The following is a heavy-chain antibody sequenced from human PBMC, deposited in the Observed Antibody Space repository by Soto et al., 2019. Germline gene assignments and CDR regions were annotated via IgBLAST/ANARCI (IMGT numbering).Heavy chain of an antibody. V-gene: IGHV4-59*08. CDR3: ARHGPIAAAGTVFDY. CDR1: GGSISNYY. Sequence: QVQLQESGPGLVKPSETLSLTCTVSGGSISNYYWSWIRQPPGKGLEWIGYIYYSGSTRYNPSLKSRVNISVDTSKNQFSLKLSPEPAPDTAVYYCARHGPIAAAGTVFDYWGQGTLVTVSS. D-gene: IGHD6-13*01. J-gene: IGHJ4*02. CDR2: IYYSGST.